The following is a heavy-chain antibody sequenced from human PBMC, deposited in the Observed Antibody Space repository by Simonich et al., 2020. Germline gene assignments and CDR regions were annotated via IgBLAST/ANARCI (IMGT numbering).Heavy chain of an antibody. Sequence: EVQLVESGGGLVQPGGSLRLSCAASGFPFSSYDMHWVRPATGKGREGGSAIGTAGDTNDPGSVKGRFTISRENAKNSLYLQMNSLRAGDTAVYYCARGGYSGSYNWFDPWGQGTLVTVSS. CDR3: ARGGYSGSYNWFDP. J-gene: IGHJ5*02. CDR2: IGTAGDT. V-gene: IGHV3-13*01. D-gene: IGHD1-26*01. CDR1: GFPFSSYD.